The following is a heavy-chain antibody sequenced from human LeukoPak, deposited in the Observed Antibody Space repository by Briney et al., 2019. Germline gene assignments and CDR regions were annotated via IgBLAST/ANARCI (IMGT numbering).Heavy chain of an antibody. V-gene: IGHV3-23*01. CDR2: ISGSGGST. D-gene: IGHD2-21*02. Sequence: PGGSLRLSCAASGFTFSNYGMNWVRQAPGKGLEWVSSISGSGGSTNYADSVKGRFTISRDNSKNTLYLQMNSLTAEDTAVYYCAKPRTAAGRNFDYWGQGTLVTVSS. CDR1: GFTFSNYG. CDR3: AKPRTAAGRNFDY. J-gene: IGHJ4*02.